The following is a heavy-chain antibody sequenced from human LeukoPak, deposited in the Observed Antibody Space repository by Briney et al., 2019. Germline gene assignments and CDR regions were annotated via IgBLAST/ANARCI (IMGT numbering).Heavy chain of an antibody. CDR2: IKKDGSEK. J-gene: IGHJ5*02. V-gene: IGHV3-7*01. CDR3: ARLLGNGWFDL. D-gene: IGHD2/OR15-2a*01. CDR1: GFTLSSSW. Sequence: GGSLRLSCAASGFTLSSSWMVSWVRQAPGEGLEWVANIKKDGSEKFYVGSVKGRFTISRDDAKNSLHLQMNSLRDEDTAIYYCARLLGNGWFDLWGREPWSPSPQ.